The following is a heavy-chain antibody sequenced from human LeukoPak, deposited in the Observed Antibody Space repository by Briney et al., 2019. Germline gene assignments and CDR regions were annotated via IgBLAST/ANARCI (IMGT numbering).Heavy chain of an antibody. D-gene: IGHD2-2*01. CDR2: INAGGDNT. J-gene: IGHJ4*02. V-gene: IGHV3-23*01. CDR1: GFTFSSHA. CDR3: ARKVYHRFDY. Sequence: GGSLRLSCAASGFTFSSHALSWVRQTPAKGLESVSSINAGGDNTYYADSVRGRFTVSRDNSKNTLYLQMNSLRADDTAVYYCARKVYHRFDYWGQGTLVTVSS.